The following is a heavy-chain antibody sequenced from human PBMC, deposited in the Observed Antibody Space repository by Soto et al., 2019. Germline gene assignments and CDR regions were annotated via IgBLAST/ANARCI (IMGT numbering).Heavy chain of an antibody. CDR1: GDSVSSNSAA. Sequence: QIQLQLSGPGLVKPSQSLSLTCAISGDSVSSNSAAWNWIRQSPSRGLEWLGRTYYRSKWYNEYAGSAKSRMIINPDTSKNQYSLQLNSVTPEDTAVYYCAMGTGTFEYWGQGILVTVSS. CDR3: AMGTGTFEY. D-gene: IGHD1-1*01. J-gene: IGHJ4*02. CDR2: TYYRSKWYN. V-gene: IGHV6-1*01.